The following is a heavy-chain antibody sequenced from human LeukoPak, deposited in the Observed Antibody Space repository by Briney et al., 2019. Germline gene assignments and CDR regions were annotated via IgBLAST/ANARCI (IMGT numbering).Heavy chain of an antibody. D-gene: IGHD3-10*01. Sequence: GGSLRLSCAASGFTLNSYAMRWVRQAPGKGLEWVAVITYDGYKEFYADSVKGRFTISRDNAKNSVYLQMNSLRAEDTAVYYCARVSGIEDRYWGQGTLVTVSS. V-gene: IGHV3-30-3*01. CDR1: GFTLNSYA. CDR3: ARVSGIEDRY. J-gene: IGHJ4*02. CDR2: ITYDGYKE.